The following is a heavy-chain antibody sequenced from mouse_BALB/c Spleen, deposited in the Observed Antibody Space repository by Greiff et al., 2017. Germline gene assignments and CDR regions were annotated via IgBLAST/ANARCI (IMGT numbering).Heavy chain of an antibody. D-gene: IGHD1-2*01. J-gene: IGHJ4*01. Sequence: EVHLVESGGGLVQPGGSLKLSCAASGFTFSSYTMSWVRQTPEKRLEWVAYISNGGGSTYYPDTVKGRFTISRDNAKNTLYLQMSSLKSEDTAMYYCARAGLLRLRNYAMDYWGQGTSVTVSS. CDR1: GFTFSSYT. V-gene: IGHV5-12-2*01. CDR3: ARAGLLRLRNYAMDY. CDR2: ISNGGGST.